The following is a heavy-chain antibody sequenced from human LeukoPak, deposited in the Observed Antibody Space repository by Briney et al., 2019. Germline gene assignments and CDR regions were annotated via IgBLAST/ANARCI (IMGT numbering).Heavy chain of an antibody. Sequence: ASVKVSCKVSGYTLTELSMHWVRQAPGKGLEWMGGFDPEDGETIYAQKFQGRVTMTEDTSTDTAYMELSSLRSEDTAVYYCARVRSFVDTAMAYYFDYWGQGTLVTVSS. CDR2: FDPEDGET. CDR1: GYTLTELS. D-gene: IGHD5-18*01. CDR3: ARVRSFVDTAMAYYFDY. V-gene: IGHV1-24*01. J-gene: IGHJ4*02.